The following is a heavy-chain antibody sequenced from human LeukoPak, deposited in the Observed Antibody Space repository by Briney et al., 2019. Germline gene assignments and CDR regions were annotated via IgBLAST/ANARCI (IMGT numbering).Heavy chain of an antibody. CDR3: ARNQRITMVRGVIILYGMDV. Sequence: ASVKVSCKATGYTFTSYDINWVRQAPGQGLEWMGWMNPNSGNTGYAQKFQGRVTMTRNTSISTAYMELSSLRSEDTAVYYCARNQRITMVRGVIILYGMDVWGQGTTVTVSS. CDR1: GYTFTSYD. D-gene: IGHD3-10*01. CDR2: MNPNSGNT. V-gene: IGHV1-8*01. J-gene: IGHJ6*02.